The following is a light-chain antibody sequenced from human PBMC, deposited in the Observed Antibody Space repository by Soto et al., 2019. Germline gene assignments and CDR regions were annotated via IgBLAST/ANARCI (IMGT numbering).Light chain of an antibody. CDR1: SSDIGGNT. Sequence: QSVLTQPPSASGTPGQWVTISCSGSSSDIGGNTVNWYQQLQGTAPKPLIYSNNQRPSGVPDRFSGSKSGTSASLAISGLPSEDEADYYCAAWDYSLNGVVFGGGTKLTVL. CDR3: AAWDYSLNGVV. CDR2: SNN. V-gene: IGLV1-44*01. J-gene: IGLJ2*01.